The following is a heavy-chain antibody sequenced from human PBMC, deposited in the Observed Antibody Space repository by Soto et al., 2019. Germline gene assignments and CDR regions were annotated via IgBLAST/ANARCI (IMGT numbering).Heavy chain of an antibody. Sequence: EVQLVESGGGLVKPGGSLRLSCAASGFTFSSYSMNWVRQAPGKGLEWVSSISSSSSYIYYADSVKGRFTISRDNAKNSLYLQMNSLRAEDTAVYYCARVKGYTVTTTPDYWGQGTLVTVSS. CDR2: ISSSSSYI. D-gene: IGHD4-17*01. J-gene: IGHJ4*02. CDR3: ARVKGYTVTTTPDY. V-gene: IGHV3-21*01. CDR1: GFTFSSYS.